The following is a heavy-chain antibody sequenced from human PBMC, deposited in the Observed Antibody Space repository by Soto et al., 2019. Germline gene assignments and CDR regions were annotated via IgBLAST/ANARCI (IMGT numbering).Heavy chain of an antibody. CDR1: GGSISSGGYY. Sequence: QVQLQESGPGLVKPSQTLSLTCTVSGGSISSGGYYWSWIRQHPGKGLEWIGYIYYIGGTYYIPSLKRRVTISVDTSKNQFSLKLSSVTAADTAVYYCATNLIWGRRSGAGYWGQGTLVTVSS. CDR3: ATNLIWGRRSGAGY. J-gene: IGHJ4*02. V-gene: IGHV4-31*03. D-gene: IGHD1-26*01. CDR2: IYYIGGT.